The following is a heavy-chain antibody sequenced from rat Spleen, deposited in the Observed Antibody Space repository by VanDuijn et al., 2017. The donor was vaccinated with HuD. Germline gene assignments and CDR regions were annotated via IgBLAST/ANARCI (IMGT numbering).Heavy chain of an antibody. CDR1: GFSLTNYN. Sequence: QVQLKESGPGLVQPSQTLSLTCTVAGFSLTNYNVHWVRQPPGKGLEWMGIIWNTGGTFYSSALKSRLSISRDTSKSQVFLKMNSLQTEDTAIYFCTGDRSYPGLTPYVMDAWGQGTSVTVSS. D-gene: IGHD1-4*01. CDR3: TGDRSYPGLTPYVMDA. CDR2: IWNTGGT. J-gene: IGHJ4*01. V-gene: IGHV2-41*01.